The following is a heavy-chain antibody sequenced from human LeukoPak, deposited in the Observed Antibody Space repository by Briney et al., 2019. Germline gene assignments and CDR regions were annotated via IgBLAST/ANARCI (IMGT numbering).Heavy chain of an antibody. J-gene: IGHJ4*02. CDR2: ISFDGSKK. D-gene: IGHD6-19*01. Sequence: GGSLRLSCAASGFTFSSFTMHWVRQAPGKGLEWVALISFDGSKKYYADSVKGRFTISRDNSENTLYLQMNSLKSEDTAVYYCARDGSGWSREWGQGTLVTVSS. CDR3: ARDGSGWSRE. CDR1: GFTFSSFT. V-gene: IGHV3-30*04.